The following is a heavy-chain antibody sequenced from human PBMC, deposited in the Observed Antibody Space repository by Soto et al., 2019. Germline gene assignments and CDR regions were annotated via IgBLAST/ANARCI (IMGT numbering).Heavy chain of an antibody. D-gene: IGHD3-9*01. Sequence: QVQLVESGGGVVQPGRSLRLSCAASGFTFSNYGMHWVRQAPGKGLEWVAVLWYDGNNKHYADSVKGRFTISRDNSKNTLYLQMNSLRAEDTAVYYCTLWTGYYYFDYWRQGTLVTVSS. J-gene: IGHJ4*02. CDR2: LWYDGNNK. V-gene: IGHV3-33*01. CDR3: TLWTGYYYFDY. CDR1: GFTFSNYG.